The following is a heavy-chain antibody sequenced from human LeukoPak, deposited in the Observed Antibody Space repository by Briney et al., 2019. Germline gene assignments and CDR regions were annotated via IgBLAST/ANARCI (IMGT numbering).Heavy chain of an antibody. V-gene: IGHV1-69*13. CDR2: IIPIFGTA. J-gene: IGHJ4*02. CDR1: GYTFGSYG. CDR3: ARGPRYYTTGVDY. Sequence: ASVKVSCKTSGYTFGSYGITWVRQAPGQGLEWVGGIIPIFGTANYAQKFQGRVTITADESTSTAYMELSSLRSEDTAVYYCARGPRYYTTGVDYWGQGTLVTVSS. D-gene: IGHD2-21*01.